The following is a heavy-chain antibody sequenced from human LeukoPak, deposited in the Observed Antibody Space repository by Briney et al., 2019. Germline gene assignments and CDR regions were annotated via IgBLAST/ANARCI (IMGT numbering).Heavy chain of an antibody. D-gene: IGHD7-27*01. J-gene: IGHJ3*02. CDR3: ARDPGDRTFDAFDI. CDR1: GFTFSSYS. CDR2: ISSSSSYI. V-gene: IGHV3-21*01. Sequence: GGSLRLSCAASGFTFSSYSMNWVRQAPGKGLEWVSSISSSSSYIYYADSVKGRFTISRDNAKNSLYLQMNSLRAEDTAVYYCARDPGDRTFDAFDIWGQGTMVTVSS.